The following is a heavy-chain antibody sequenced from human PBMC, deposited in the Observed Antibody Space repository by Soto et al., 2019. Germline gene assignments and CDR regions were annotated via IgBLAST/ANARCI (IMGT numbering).Heavy chain of an antibody. CDR3: ARLTIFGVVLNHGMAV. D-gene: IGHD3-3*01. V-gene: IGHV5-51*01. CDR1: GYSFTSYW. J-gene: IGHJ6*02. Sequence: GESLKISCKGSGYSFTSYWIGWVRQMPGKGLEWMGIIYPGDSDTRYSPSFQGQVTISADKSISTAYLQWSSLKASDTAMYYCARLTIFGVVLNHGMAVWGQGTTVTVSS. CDR2: IYPGDSDT.